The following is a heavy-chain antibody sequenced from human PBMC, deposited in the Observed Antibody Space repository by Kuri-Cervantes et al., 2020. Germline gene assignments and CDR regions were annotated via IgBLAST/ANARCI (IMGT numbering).Heavy chain of an antibody. D-gene: IGHD1-1*01. CDR2: IWYDGSNK. CDR1: GFTFSSYG. Sequence: GGSLRLSCAASGFTFSSYGMHWVRQAPGKGLEWVAVIWYDGSNKYYADSVKGRFTISRDNSKNTLYLQMNSLRAEDTAVYYCARDRWNDLFAWFDPWGQGTLVTVSS. V-gene: IGHV3-33*01. CDR3: ARDRWNDLFAWFDP. J-gene: IGHJ5*02.